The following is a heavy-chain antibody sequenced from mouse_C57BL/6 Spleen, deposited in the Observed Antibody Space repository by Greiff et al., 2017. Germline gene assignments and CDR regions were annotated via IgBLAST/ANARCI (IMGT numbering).Heavy chain of an antibody. CDR2: ISGGGGNT. CDR1: GFTFSSYT. CDR3: ARRGNDVEDYAMDY. D-gene: IGHD2-2*01. J-gene: IGHJ4*01. Sequence: EVQRVESGGGLVKPGGSLKLSCAASGFTFSSYTMSWVRQTPEKRLEWVANISGGGGNTYYPDSVKGRFTISRDHAKNIRYLQMSSLGSEDTALYYCARRGNDVEDYAMDYWGQGTSVTVSS. V-gene: IGHV5-9*01.